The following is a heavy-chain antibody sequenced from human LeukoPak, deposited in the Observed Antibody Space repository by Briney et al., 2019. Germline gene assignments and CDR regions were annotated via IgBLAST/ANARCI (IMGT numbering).Heavy chain of an antibody. CDR1: GFTFSSYS. CDR3: AREKEGVPVGY. Sequence: GGSLRLSCAASGFTFSSYSMNWVRQAPGNGLEWVSYISSSSSTIYYADSVKGRFTISRDNAKNSLYLQMNSLRAEDTTVYYCAREKEGVPVGYWGQGTLVTVSS. V-gene: IGHV3-48*04. J-gene: IGHJ4*02. D-gene: IGHD3-10*01. CDR2: ISSSSSTI.